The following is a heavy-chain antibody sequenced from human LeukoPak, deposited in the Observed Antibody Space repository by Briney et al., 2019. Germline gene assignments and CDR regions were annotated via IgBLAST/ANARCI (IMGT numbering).Heavy chain of an antibody. CDR2: INEDGSIT. CDR3: GRDLGGRSGY. J-gene: IGHJ4*02. Sequence: PGGSLRLSCAVSRFTFRTYWMHWVRQVPGEGLVWVSRINEDGSITNYAGSVKGRFSISRDNAKNTLYLQMNSLRAEDTAVYYCGRDLGGRSGYWGQGTLVTVSS. V-gene: IGHV3-74*01. D-gene: IGHD1-26*01. CDR1: RFTFRTYW.